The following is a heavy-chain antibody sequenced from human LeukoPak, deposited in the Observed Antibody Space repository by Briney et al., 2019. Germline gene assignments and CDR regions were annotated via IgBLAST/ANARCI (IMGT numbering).Heavy chain of an antibody. D-gene: IGHD6-13*01. V-gene: IGHV3-49*04. J-gene: IGHJ6*02. CDR1: GFAFRTYE. CDR2: IRREAYGGTT. Sequence: PGGSLRLSCAASGFAFRTYEMNWVRPAPGKGLDWVGFIRREAYGGTTEYAASVTGGFTISIDEYTSIAYLQIDNLNTEDTAVYYCTRGRSSWYAYGMDVWGQGTTVTVSS. CDR3: TRGRSSWYAYGMDV.